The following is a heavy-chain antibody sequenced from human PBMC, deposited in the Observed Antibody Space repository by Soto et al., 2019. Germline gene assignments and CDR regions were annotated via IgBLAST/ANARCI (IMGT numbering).Heavy chain of an antibody. CDR1: GGSFSGYY. V-gene: IGHV4-34*01. D-gene: IGHD2-2*01. J-gene: IGHJ3*02. Sequence: SETLSLTCAVYGGSFSGYYWSWIRQPPGKGLEWIGEINHSGSTNYNPSLKSRVTISVDTSKNQFSLKLSSVTAADTAVYYCVRGFVVVPAAIDAFDIWGQGTMVTVSS. CDR3: VRGFVVVPAAIDAFDI. CDR2: INHSGST.